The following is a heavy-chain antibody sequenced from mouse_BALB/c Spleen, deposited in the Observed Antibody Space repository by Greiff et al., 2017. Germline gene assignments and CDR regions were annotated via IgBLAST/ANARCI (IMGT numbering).Heavy chain of an antibody. J-gene: IGHJ2*01. Sequence: EVKLMESGGGLVQPGGSLKLSCAASGFTFSSYTMSWVRQTPEKRLEWVAYISNGGGSTYYPDTVKGRFTISRDNAKNTLYLQMSSLKSEDTAMYYCARHGGYHYFDYWGQGTTLTVSS. D-gene: IGHD2-2*01. CDR2: ISNGGGST. CDR3: ARHGGYHYFDY. V-gene: IGHV5-12-2*01. CDR1: GFTFSSYT.